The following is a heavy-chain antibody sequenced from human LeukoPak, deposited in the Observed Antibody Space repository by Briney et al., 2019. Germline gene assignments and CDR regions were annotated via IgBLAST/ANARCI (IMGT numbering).Heavy chain of an antibody. CDR1: GGSFSGYY. V-gene: IGHV4-34*01. CDR3: ARGSDPKLRYFDWSRRRYYYGMDV. CDR2: INHSGST. J-gene: IGHJ6*02. D-gene: IGHD3-9*01. Sequence: SETLSLTCAVYGGSFSGYYWSWIRQPPGKGLEWIGEINHSGSTNYNPSLKSRVTISVDTSKNQFSLKLSSVTAADTAVYYCARGSDPKLRYFDWSRRRYYYGMDVWGQGTTVTVSS.